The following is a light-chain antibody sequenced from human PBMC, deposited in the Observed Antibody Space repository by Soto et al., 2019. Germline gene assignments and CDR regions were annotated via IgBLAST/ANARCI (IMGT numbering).Light chain of an antibody. CDR1: QNVLYSSKNRNY. V-gene: IGKV4-1*01. Sequence: DIVMTQSPDSLAVSLGERASINCKSSQNVLYSSKNRNYLAWYQQKPGQPPKLLIYWASSRESGVPDRFSGSGSGTDFTLTISSLQAEDVALYYCQQYYSFPYTFGQWTKLEIK. CDR3: QQYYSFPYT. J-gene: IGKJ2*01. CDR2: WAS.